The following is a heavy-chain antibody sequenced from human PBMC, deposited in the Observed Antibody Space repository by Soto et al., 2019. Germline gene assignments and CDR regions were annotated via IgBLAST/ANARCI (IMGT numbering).Heavy chain of an antibody. D-gene: IGHD4-17*01. CDR3: ARSNGDYGDY. Sequence: SETLSLTCTVSGDSISSYYWSWIRQPPGKGLEWIGYIYYSGSTNYNPSLKSRVTISVDTSKNQFSLKLSSVTAADTAVYYCARSNGDYGDYWSQRTLVTVSS. CDR1: GDSISSYY. V-gene: IGHV4-59*01. CDR2: IYYSGST. J-gene: IGHJ4*02.